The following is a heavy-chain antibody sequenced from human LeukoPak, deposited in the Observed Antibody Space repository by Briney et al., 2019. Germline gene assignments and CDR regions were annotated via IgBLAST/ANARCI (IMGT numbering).Heavy chain of an antibody. V-gene: IGHV4-39*01. D-gene: IGHD5-18*01. CDR1: GASISSGRNY. J-gene: IGHJ4*02. CDR3: ARHLSGSAMMHYFDY. CDR2: IYYSGNS. Sequence: PSETLSLTCTVSGASISSGRNYWGWIRQSPGKGLEWIASIYYSGNSYYNPSLKSRVSISVDTSKNHISLKLFSLTAADTALYYCARHLSGSAMMHYFDYWGQGNLVTVSS.